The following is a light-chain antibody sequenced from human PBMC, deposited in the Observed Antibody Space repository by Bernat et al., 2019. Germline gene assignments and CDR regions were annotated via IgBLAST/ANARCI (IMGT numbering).Light chain of an antibody. J-gene: IGKJ1*01. CDR1: QSISMW. CDR2: KAS. Sequence: DIQMTQSPSTLSASVGDRVTITCRASQSISMWLAWYQQKPGKAPNLLIYKASSLESEVPSRFSGSGSGTEFTLSISSLQPDDFATYYCQQYHDYPWTFGQGTKVEI. CDR3: QQYHDYPWT. V-gene: IGKV1-5*03.